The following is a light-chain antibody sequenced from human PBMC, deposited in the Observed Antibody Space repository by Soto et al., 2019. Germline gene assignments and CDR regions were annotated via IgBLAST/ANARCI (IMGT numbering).Light chain of an antibody. CDR2: DVS. Sequence: QSALTQPRSVSGSPGQSVTISCTGTSXDVGGYNYVSWYQQHPGKAPKLMIYDVSKRPSGVPDRFSGSKSGNTASLTISGLQAEDEADYYCCSYAGSYVVFGGGTKVTVL. J-gene: IGLJ2*01. V-gene: IGLV2-11*01. CDR3: CSYAGSYVV. CDR1: SXDVGGYNY.